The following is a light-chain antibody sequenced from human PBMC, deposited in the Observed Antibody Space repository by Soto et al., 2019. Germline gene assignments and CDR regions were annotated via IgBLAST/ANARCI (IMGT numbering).Light chain of an antibody. CDR3: QQYNKWPPLT. J-gene: IGKJ4*01. Sequence: EIVMTQSPATLSVSLGERATLSCRASQSVSNNLAWYQHKPGQAPRLLISGASTRATGIPARFSGSGSGTEFTLTISSLQSEDFAVYYCQQYNKWPPLTFGGGTKVEIK. V-gene: IGKV3D-15*01. CDR1: QSVSNN. CDR2: GAS.